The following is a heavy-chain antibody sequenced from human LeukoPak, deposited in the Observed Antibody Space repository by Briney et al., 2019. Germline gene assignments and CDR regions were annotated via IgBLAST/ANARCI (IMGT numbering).Heavy chain of an antibody. CDR3: AKDPSFRTNYYYYYMDV. Sequence: GGSLRLSCAASGFTFSSYAMHWVRQAPGKGLEYVSGISTNGGSTYYADSVKGRFTISRDNSKNTLFLQMNSLRVEDTAVYYCAKDPSFRTNYYYYYMDVWGKGTTVTVSS. V-gene: IGHV3-64*02. CDR2: ISTNGGST. D-gene: IGHD1-1*01. J-gene: IGHJ6*03. CDR1: GFTFSSYA.